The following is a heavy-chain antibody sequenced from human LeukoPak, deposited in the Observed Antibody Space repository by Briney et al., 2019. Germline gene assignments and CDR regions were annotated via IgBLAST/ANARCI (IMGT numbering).Heavy chain of an antibody. D-gene: IGHD2-15*01. CDR1: GFTFSSYS. Sequence: GGSLRLSCAASGFTFSSYSMNWVRQAPGKGLEGVSYISSSSSTIYYADSVKGRFTISRDNAKNSLYLQMNSLRDEDTAVYYCARDGAVVVAATAYYYYYMDVWGKGTTVTVSS. CDR2: ISSSSSTI. CDR3: ARDGAVVVAATAYYYYYMDV. V-gene: IGHV3-48*02. J-gene: IGHJ6*03.